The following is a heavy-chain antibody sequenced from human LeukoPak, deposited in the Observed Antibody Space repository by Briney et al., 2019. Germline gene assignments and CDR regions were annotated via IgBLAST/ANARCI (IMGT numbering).Heavy chain of an antibody. J-gene: IGHJ4*02. V-gene: IGHV4-39*01. Sequence: PSETLSLTCTVSGGSINRSSYYWGWIRQSLGKGLEWIGNIFYSGSTYYNTSLKGRVTISVDTSKNQFSLKLNSVTAADTAVYYCARSDYDDTSAFDYWGQGTLVTVSS. D-gene: IGHD3-22*01. CDR3: ARSDYDDTSAFDY. CDR1: GGSINRSSYY. CDR2: IFYSGST.